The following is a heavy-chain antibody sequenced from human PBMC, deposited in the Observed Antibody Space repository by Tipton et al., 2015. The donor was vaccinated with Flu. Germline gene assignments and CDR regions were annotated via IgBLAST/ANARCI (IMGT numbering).Heavy chain of an antibody. CDR3: ARVIDYGDYAAFDI. V-gene: IGHV3-74*02. CDR2: ITSDGSST. Sequence: VQLVQSGGGVVQPGRSLRLSCAASGFSFSSYMMHWVRQGPGKGLVWVSRITSDGSSTTYADSVRGRFTISRDNAKNTLFLQMNSLRAEDTAVYYCARVIDYGDYAAFDIWGQGTMVTVSS. CDR1: GFSFSSYM. J-gene: IGHJ3*02. D-gene: IGHD4-17*01.